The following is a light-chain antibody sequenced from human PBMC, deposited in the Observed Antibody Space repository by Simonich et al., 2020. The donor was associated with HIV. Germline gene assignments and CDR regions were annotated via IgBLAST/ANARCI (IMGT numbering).Light chain of an antibody. Sequence: EIVLTQSPATLSLSPGERAHLSYRPSQSVSSYLAWYQQKPGQAPSRLIYDASNRATGIPDRFSGSGSGTDFTLTINSLEAEDAAAYYCHQSSSLPLTFGGGTKVEIK. CDR3: HQSSSLPLT. V-gene: IGKV3-11*01. CDR1: QSVSSY. CDR2: DAS. J-gene: IGKJ4*01.